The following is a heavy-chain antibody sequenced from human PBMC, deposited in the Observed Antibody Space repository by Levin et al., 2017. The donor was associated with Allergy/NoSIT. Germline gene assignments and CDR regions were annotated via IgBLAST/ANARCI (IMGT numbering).Heavy chain of an antibody. CDR2: IYYSGST. Sequence: SETLSLTCTVSGGSISSSSYYWGWIRQPPGKGLEWIGSIYYSGSTYYNPSLKSRVTISVDTSKNQFSLKLSSVTAAGTAVYYCARRGSSWTGWFDPWGQGTLVTVSS. D-gene: IGHD6-13*01. V-gene: IGHV4-39*01. J-gene: IGHJ5*02. CDR3: ARRGSSWTGWFDP. CDR1: GGSISSSSYY.